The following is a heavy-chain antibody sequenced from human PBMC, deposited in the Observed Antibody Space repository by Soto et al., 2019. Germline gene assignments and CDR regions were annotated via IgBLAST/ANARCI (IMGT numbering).Heavy chain of an antibody. J-gene: IGHJ6*03. CDR3: AKEFGFGELSPYYYYYYMDV. CDR2: ISYDGSNK. Sequence: GGSLRLSCAASGFTFSSYGMHWVRQAPGKGLEWVAVISYDGSNKYYADSVKGRFTISRDNSKNTLYLQMNSLRAEDTAVYYCAKEFGFGELSPYYYYYYMDVWGKGTTVTVSS. D-gene: IGHD3-10*01. V-gene: IGHV3-30*18. CDR1: GFTFSSYG.